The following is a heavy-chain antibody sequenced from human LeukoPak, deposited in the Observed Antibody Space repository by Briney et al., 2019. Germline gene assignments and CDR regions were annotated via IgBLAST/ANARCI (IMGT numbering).Heavy chain of an antibody. CDR3: ARLYGGYGDYYFDY. V-gene: IGHV3-74*01. CDR1: GFTFRSYW. D-gene: IGHD4-17*01. J-gene: IGHJ4*02. Sequence: GGSLRLSCAASGFTFRSYWMHWVRQAPGKGLVWVSRINSDGSSTSYADSVKGRFTISRDNAKNTLFLQMNSLRAEDTAVYYCARLYGGYGDYYFDYWGQGTLVTVSA. CDR2: INSDGSST.